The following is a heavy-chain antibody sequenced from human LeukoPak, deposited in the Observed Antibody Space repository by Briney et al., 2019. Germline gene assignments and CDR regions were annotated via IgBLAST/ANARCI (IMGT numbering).Heavy chain of an antibody. CDR2: ISSCGSTI. D-gene: IGHD3-9*01. J-gene: IGHJ3*02. CDR1: GFTFSDYY. Sequence: GGSLRLSCAASGFTFSDYYMSWMRQAPGKGLEWVSYISSCGSTIYYADSVKGRFTISRDNAKNSLYLQMNSLRAEDTAVYYCARDTIAAFDIWDQGTMVTVSS. CDR3: ARDTIAAFDI. V-gene: IGHV3-11*04.